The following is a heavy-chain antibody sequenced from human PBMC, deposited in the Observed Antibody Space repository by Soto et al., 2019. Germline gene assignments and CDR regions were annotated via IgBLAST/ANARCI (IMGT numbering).Heavy chain of an antibody. CDR1: GASISSYY. J-gene: IGHJ6*02. Sequence: PSETLSLTCTVSGASISSYYWTWIRQPPGKGLEWIGYIYYSGSTYNNPSLKSRVTMSLDTSKNQFSLKLSSVTAADTAVYYCAGRYCSGGSCLGPYGLDVWGQGTTVTVSS. CDR2: IYYSGST. CDR3: AGRYCSGGSCLGPYGLDV. D-gene: IGHD2-15*01. V-gene: IGHV4-59*01.